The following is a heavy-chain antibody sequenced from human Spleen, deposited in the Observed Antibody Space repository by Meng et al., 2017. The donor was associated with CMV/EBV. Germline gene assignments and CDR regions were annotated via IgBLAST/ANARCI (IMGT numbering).Heavy chain of an antibody. V-gene: IGHV3-23*01. CDR1: GFSFIRYS. CDR2: ISGSGGST. Sequence: GESLKISCTASGFSFIRYSMNWVRQAPGKGLEWVSGISGSGGSTYYADSVKGRFAISRDNSKKTLYLQMNSLRAEDTAVYYCAKDRNYDFWSGYSNDYWGQGTLVTVSS. CDR3: AKDRNYDFWSGYSNDY. J-gene: IGHJ4*02. D-gene: IGHD3-3*01.